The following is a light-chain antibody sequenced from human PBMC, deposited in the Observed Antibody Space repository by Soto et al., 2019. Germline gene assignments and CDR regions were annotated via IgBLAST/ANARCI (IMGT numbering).Light chain of an antibody. CDR3: QQYYSYRWT. CDR1: QTISSW. CDR2: KAS. V-gene: IGKV1-5*03. J-gene: IGKJ1*01. Sequence: IHMTHSPSTLSVSLGDIVTITFRASQTISSWLAWYQQKPWKAPKLLIYKASTLKSGVPSRFSGSGSGTEFTLTISSLQPDDFAVYYCQQYYSYRWTFGQGTKVDIK.